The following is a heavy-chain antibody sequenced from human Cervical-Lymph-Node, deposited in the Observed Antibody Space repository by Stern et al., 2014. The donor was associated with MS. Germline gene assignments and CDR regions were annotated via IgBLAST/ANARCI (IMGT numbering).Heavy chain of an antibody. CDR3: AHCNYGDFRIS. V-gene: IGHV2-5*02. D-gene: IGHD4-17*01. Sequence: QVTLKESGPSLVKPTQTLTLTCTFSGFSLTSSGVGVGWIRQPPGQAPEWLAIIFWDGDRRYSPSLDNRVTITEDTFKNQVILTVTNMDPMDTATYYCAHCNYGDFRISWGQGSLVTVSS. J-gene: IGHJ5*02. CDR1: GFSLTSSGVG. CDR2: IFWDGDR.